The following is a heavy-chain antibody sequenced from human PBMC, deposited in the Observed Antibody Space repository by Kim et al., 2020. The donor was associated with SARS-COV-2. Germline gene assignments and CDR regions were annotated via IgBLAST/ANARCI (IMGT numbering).Heavy chain of an antibody. J-gene: IGHJ3*02. Sequence: GRFTISRDNAKNSLYLQMNSLRAEDTALYYCAKDSEYQLPDRPGTDAFDIWGQGTMVTVSS. CDR3: AKDSEYQLPDRPGTDAFDI. V-gene: IGHV3-9*01. D-gene: IGHD2-2*01.